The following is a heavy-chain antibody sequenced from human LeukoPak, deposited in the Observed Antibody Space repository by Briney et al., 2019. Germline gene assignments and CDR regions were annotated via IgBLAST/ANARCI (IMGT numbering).Heavy chain of an antibody. CDR2: ISSSSYYI. CDR3: ARDPSSSSAFDY. D-gene: IGHD6-6*01. V-gene: IGHV3-21*01. Sequence: GGSLRLSCAASGFSFITVTMNWVRQAPGKGLEWVSSISSSSYYIYYADSVKGRFTISRDNVKNSLYLQMNSLSAEDTAVYYCARDPSSSSAFDYWGQGTLVTVSS. J-gene: IGHJ4*02. CDR1: GFSFITVT.